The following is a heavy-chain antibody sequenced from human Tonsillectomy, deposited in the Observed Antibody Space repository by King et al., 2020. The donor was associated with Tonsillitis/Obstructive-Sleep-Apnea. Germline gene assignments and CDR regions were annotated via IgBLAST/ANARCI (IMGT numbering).Heavy chain of an antibody. J-gene: IGHJ3*01. V-gene: IGHV3-49*04. D-gene: IGHD1-26*01. CDR2: IRSKTYGGTT. CDR3: TRVGTSGRYSYDF. Sequence: EVQLVESGGGLVQPGRSLRLSCTVSGFTFRGYGMSWVRQAPGKELEWVGFIRSKTYGGTTDYAASVKGRVTISTDDSKSIAYLQMNSLKTGDTAVYYCTRVGTSGRYSYDFWGQGTMVTVSS. CDR1: GFTFRGYG.